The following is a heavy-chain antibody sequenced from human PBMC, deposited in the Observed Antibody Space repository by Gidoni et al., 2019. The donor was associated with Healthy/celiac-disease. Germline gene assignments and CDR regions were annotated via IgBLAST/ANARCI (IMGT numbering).Heavy chain of an antibody. CDR2: ISSSGSTI. D-gene: IGHD3-10*01. Sequence: EVQLVESGGGLVQPGGSLRLSCAASGFPFSSYEMNWVRQAPGKGLEWVSYISSSGSTIYYADSVKGRVTISRDNAKNSLYLQMNSLRAEDTAVYYCASYGSGIYYRGDWGQGTWSPSPQ. J-gene: IGHJ4*02. CDR3: ASYGSGIYYRGD. CDR1: GFPFSSYE. V-gene: IGHV3-48*03.